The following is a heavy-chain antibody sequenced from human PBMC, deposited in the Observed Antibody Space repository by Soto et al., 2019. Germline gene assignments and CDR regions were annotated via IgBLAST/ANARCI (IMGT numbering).Heavy chain of an antibody. J-gene: IGHJ6*02. V-gene: IGHV4-39*07. D-gene: IGHD5-18*01. CDR2: IYYSGST. Sequence: SETLSLTCTVSGGSISSSSYYWGWIRQPPGKGLEWIGSIYYSGSTTYNPSLKSRITLSVDTSKNQFSLRVASVTAADTAVYYCARGHRAMEYYYYYGMDVWGQGTTVTVSS. CDR1: GGSISSSSYY. CDR3: ARGHRAMEYYYYYGMDV.